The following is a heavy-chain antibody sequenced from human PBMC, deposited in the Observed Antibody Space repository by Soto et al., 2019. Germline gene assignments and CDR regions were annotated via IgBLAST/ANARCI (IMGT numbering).Heavy chain of an antibody. Sequence: EVQLVESGGGLVQSGGSVRLSCAASGLSFTTYSMNWVRQAPGKGLEWISYISSSNNTIYYADSVKGRFTISRDNAKNSLYLQMNSLRAEDTAVYYCALRAGPLGGQGTLVTVSS. J-gene: IGHJ4*02. CDR1: GLSFTTYS. CDR3: ALRAGPL. V-gene: IGHV3-48*01. D-gene: IGHD6-13*01. CDR2: ISSSNNTI.